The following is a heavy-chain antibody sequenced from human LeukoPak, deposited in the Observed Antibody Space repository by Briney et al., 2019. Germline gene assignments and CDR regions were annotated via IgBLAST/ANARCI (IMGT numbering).Heavy chain of an antibody. V-gene: IGHV3-53*01. Sequence: GGSLRLSCAASGFTVSSNYMSWVRQAPGRGLEWVSVIYSGGSTYYADSVKGRFTISRDNSKNSLYLQMNSLRDEDTAVYYCARDRDYGDRDAFDIWGQGTMVTVS. CDR2: IYSGGST. D-gene: IGHD4-17*01. CDR1: GFTVSSNY. J-gene: IGHJ3*02. CDR3: ARDRDYGDRDAFDI.